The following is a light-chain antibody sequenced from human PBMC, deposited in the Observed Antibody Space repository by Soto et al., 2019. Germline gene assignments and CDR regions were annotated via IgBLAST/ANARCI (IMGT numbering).Light chain of an antibody. V-gene: IGKV1-12*01. CDR3: QQGNSFPRT. J-gene: IGKJ1*01. CDR1: QDVSSR. Sequence: DIQMTQSPSSVSASVGDRVTITCRASQDVSSRLAWYQQKPGKAPNLLIFAASTLQTGVPSRFSGSGSGTDFPLSIDNLQAEDFATYYCQQGNSFPRTFGQGTRVEI. CDR2: AAS.